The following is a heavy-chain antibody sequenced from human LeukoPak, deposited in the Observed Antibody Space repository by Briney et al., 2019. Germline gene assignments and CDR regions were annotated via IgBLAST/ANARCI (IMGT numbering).Heavy chain of an antibody. CDR1: GFTFSYYN. V-gene: IGHV3-21*01. CDR2: ICSSSTYI. D-gene: IGHD4-17*01. Sequence: GGSLRLSCAASGFTFSYYNMNWVRQAPGKGLEWVSSICSSSTYIYYPDSVKGRFTISRDNAKNSLYLEMNSLRAEDTAVYYCARDPWTNYGDYVRFDYWGQGTLVTVSS. CDR3: ARDPWTNYGDYVRFDY. J-gene: IGHJ4*02.